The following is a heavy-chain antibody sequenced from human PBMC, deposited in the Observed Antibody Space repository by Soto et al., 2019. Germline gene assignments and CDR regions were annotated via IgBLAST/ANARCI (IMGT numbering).Heavy chain of an antibody. CDR1: GFTFSSYD. CDR3: ARARGYYDSSGYRLHYFDY. CDR2: IGTAGDP. Sequence: TGGSLRLSCAASGFTFSSYDMHWVRQATGKGLEWVSAIGTAGDPYYPGSVKGRFTISRENAKNSLYLQMNSLRAGDTAVYYCARARGYYDSSGYRLHYFDYWGQGTLVTVSS. D-gene: IGHD3-22*01. V-gene: IGHV3-13*05. J-gene: IGHJ4*02.